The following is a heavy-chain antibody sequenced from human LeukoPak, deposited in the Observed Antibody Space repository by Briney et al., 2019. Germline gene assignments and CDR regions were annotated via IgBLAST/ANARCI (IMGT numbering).Heavy chain of an antibody. J-gene: IGHJ6*02. D-gene: IGHD2-2*01. CDR2: ISYDGSNK. CDR1: GFTFSSYA. V-gene: IGHV3-30-3*01. Sequence: PGGSLRLSCAASGFTFSSYAMHWVRQAPGKGLEWVAVISYDGSNKYYADSVKGRFTISRDNSKNTLYLQMNSLRAEDTAVYYCAREPFYCSSTSCSHYYGMDVWGQGTTVTVSS. CDR3: AREPFYCSSTSCSHYYGMDV.